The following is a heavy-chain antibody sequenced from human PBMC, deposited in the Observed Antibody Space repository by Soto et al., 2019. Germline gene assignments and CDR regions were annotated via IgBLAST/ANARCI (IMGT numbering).Heavy chain of an antibody. J-gene: IGHJ6*03. CDR2: IVVGSGNT. CDR3: AADLGVVPAAMDYYYYMDV. CDR1: GFTFTSSA. Sequence: SVKVSCKASGFTFTSSAMQWVRQARGQRLEWIGWIVVGSGNTNYAQKFQERVTITRDMSTSTAYMELSSLRSEDTAVYYCAADLGVVPAAMDYYYYMDVWGKGTTVTVSS. V-gene: IGHV1-58*02. D-gene: IGHD2-2*01.